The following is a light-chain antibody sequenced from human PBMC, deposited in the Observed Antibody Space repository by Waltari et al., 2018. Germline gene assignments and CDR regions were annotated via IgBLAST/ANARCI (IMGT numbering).Light chain of an antibody. V-gene: IGLV2-14*03. CDR1: SSHVGRHNH. J-gene: IGLJ3*02. CDR3: NSYTSSTTWV. CDR2: DVS. Sequence: QSALTQPASVSGSPGQSITISCTGTSSHVGRHNHVSWYQQHPGQAPKLLIYDVSKWPSGGSDRFSGSKSGNTASLTISGLQAEDEADYYCNSYTSSTTWVFGGGTRVTVL.